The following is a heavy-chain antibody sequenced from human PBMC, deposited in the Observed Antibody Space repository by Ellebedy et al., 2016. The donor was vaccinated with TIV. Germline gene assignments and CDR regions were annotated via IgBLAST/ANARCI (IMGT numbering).Heavy chain of an antibody. CDR2: ISHFKNTFYN. J-gene: IGHJ4*02. Sequence: SETLSLTCSVSGYYISTGYYWGWIRQPPGKGLEWIGSISHFKNTFYNYYNPSLKSRVTISVDTPKNQFSLKLTSVTAADTAVYFCARSGYSTFDFDFWGQGTLVTVSS. CDR1: GYYISTGYY. CDR3: ARSGYSTFDFDF. V-gene: IGHV4-38-2*02. D-gene: IGHD6-13*01.